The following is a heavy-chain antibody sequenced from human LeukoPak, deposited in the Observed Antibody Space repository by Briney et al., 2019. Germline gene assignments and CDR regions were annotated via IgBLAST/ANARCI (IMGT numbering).Heavy chain of an antibody. CDR2: MNPNSGNT. CDR1: GYTLTSYD. J-gene: IGHJ6*03. CDR3: ARVPTLGIYYYYHYMDV. D-gene: IGHD7-27*01. V-gene: IGHV1-8*02. Sequence: ASVKVSCKASGYTLTSYDINWVRQATGQGLEWMGWMNPNSGNTGYAQKFQGRVTMTRNTSINTAYMELSSLRSEDTAVYYCARVPTLGIYYYYHYMDVWGKGTPVTVSS.